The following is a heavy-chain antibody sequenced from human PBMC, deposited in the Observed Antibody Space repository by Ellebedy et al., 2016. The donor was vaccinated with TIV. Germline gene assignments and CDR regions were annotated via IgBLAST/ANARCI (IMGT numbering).Heavy chain of an antibody. CDR2: IRGSNSET. V-gene: IGHV3-48*02. CDR1: GFTFSSYS. J-gene: IGHJ3*02. D-gene: IGHD6-25*01. CDR3: ARDSGWAFDI. Sequence: GESLKISCAASGFTFSSYSMNWVRQAPGKGLEWLSNIRGSNSETYYADSVRGRFTISRDNAKNSLYLQMNSLRDDDTAVYYCARDSGWAFDIWGQGTMVTVSS.